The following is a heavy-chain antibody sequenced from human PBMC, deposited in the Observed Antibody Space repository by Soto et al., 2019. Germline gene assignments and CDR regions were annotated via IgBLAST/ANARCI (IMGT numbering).Heavy chain of an antibody. V-gene: IGHV1-46*03. CDR3: ARDVYDILTGYPDQPHNWFDP. J-gene: IGHJ5*02. D-gene: IGHD3-9*01. CDR2: INPSGGST. CDR1: GYTFTSYY. Sequence: ASVKVSCKASGYTFTSYYMHWVRQAPGQGLEWMGIINPSGGSTSYAQKFQGRVTMTRDTSTSTVYMELSSLRSEDTAVYYCARDVYDILTGYPDQPHNWFDPWGQGTLVTVS.